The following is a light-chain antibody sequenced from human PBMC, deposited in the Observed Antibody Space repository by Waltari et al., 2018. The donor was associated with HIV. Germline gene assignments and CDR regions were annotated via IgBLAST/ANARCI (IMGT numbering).Light chain of an antibody. CDR2: SNN. CDR3: ALWDDSLNGVL. Sequence: QSELSQPPSASGTPGQRVAISCSGSSSNIGRNTVNWYQQLPGTAPKLRIYSNNARPSGVPDRFSGSKSGTSASLAITGLQSEDEADYYCALWDDSLNGVLFGGGTKLTVL. J-gene: IGLJ2*01. V-gene: IGLV1-44*01. CDR1: SSNIGRNT.